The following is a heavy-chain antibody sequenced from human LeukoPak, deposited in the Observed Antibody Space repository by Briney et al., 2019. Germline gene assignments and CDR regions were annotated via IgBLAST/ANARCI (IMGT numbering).Heavy chain of an antibody. CDR3: AKDRSGYGSGSYSFDY. CDR1: GFTFSSYG. V-gene: IGHV3-30*18. D-gene: IGHD3-10*01. Sequence: GGSLRLSCAASGFTFSSYGMHWVRQAPGKGLERVAVISYDGSNKYYADSVKGRFTISRDNSKNTLYLQMNSLRVEDTAVYYCAKDRSGYGSGSYSFDYWGQGTLVTVSS. J-gene: IGHJ4*02. CDR2: ISYDGSNK.